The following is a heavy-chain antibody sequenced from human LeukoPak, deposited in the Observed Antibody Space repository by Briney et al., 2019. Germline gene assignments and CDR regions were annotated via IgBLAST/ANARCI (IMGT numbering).Heavy chain of an antibody. V-gene: IGHV3-53*01. D-gene: IGHD6-19*01. CDR3: AKDMGYSSGWYPGY. Sequence: GGSLRLSCAASGFTVSSNYMSWVRQAPGKGLEWVSVIYSGGSTYYADSVKGRFTISRDNSKNTLYLQMNSLRAEDTAVYYCAKDMGYSSGWYPGYWGQGTLVTVSS. J-gene: IGHJ4*02. CDR1: GFTVSSNY. CDR2: IYSGGST.